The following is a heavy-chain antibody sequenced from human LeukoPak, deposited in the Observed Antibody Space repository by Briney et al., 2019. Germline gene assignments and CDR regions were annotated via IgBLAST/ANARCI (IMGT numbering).Heavy chain of an antibody. Sequence: ASVKVSCKASGGTFSSYAISWVRQATGQGLEWMGGIIPIFGTANYAQKFQGRVTITADESTSTAYIELSSLRSEDTAVYYCAIAYCGGDCLPFDYWGQGTLVTVSS. CDR3: AIAYCGGDCLPFDY. V-gene: IGHV1-69*13. J-gene: IGHJ4*02. D-gene: IGHD2-21*02. CDR1: GGTFSSYA. CDR2: IIPIFGTA.